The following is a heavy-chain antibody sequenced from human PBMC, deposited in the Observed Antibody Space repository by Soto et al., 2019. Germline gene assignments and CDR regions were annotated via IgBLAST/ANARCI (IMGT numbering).Heavy chain of an antibody. Sequence: QITLKESGPTLVKPTQTLTLTCTFSGFSLSTSGVGVGWIRQPPVTALEWLAVIYWDDSKTYSPSLKSRLTITKDTSRDQVVLPMTNMDPVDTATYYCAHKGSGSRAIDYWGQGALVTVSS. CDR1: GFSLSTSGVG. V-gene: IGHV2-5*02. D-gene: IGHD3-10*01. J-gene: IGHJ4*02. CDR2: IYWDDSK. CDR3: AHKGSGSRAIDY.